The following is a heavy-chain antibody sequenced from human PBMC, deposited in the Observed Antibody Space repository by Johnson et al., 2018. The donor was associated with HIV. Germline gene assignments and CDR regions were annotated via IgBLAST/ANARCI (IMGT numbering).Heavy chain of an antibody. CDR1: GFTFSSYG. V-gene: IGHV3-30*19. D-gene: IGHD3-10*01. Sequence: QVQLVESGGGVVQPGRSLRLSGAASGFTFSSYGMHWVRQAPGKGLEWVAVISYDGSNKYYADSLKGLFTISRDKSKNTLYLQMNSLRAEDTAVYYCARRLEYYYGSGSPDAFDIWGQGTMVTVSS. J-gene: IGHJ3*02. CDR3: ARRLEYYYGSGSPDAFDI. CDR2: ISYDGSNK.